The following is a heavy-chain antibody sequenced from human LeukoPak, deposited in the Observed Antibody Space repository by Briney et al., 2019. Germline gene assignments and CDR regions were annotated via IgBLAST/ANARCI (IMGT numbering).Heavy chain of an antibody. J-gene: IGHJ2*01. D-gene: IGHD6-6*01. CDR2: IWYDGSNK. CDR1: GFTFSSYG. V-gene: IGHV3-33*08. CDR3: ASSSPAWYFDL. Sequence: PGGSLRLSCAASGFTFSSYGMHWVRQAPGKGLEWVAVIWYDGSNKYYADSVKGRFTISRDNSKNTLYLQMNSLRAEDTAVYYCASSSPAWYFDLWGRGTLVTVSS.